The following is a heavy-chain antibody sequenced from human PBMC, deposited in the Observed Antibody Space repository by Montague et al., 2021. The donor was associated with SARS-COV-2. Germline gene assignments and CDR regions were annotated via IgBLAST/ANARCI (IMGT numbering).Heavy chain of an antibody. J-gene: IGHJ4*02. D-gene: IGHD6-25*01. CDR2: ISYGGSNK. CDR3: AKDWWIKIAAPEYFNY. CDR1: GFTFSNYG. Sequence: SLRLSCSASGFTFSNYGIHWVRQAPGKGLEWVAVISYGGSNKYYADSVKGRFTISRGNSKNTLYLQMNSLRTEDTAVYYCAKDWWIKIAAPEYFNYWGQGTLVTVSS. V-gene: IGHV3-30*18.